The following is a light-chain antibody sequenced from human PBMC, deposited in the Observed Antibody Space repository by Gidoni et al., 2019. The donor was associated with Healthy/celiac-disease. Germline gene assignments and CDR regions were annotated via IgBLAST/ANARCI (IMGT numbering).Light chain of an antibody. CDR2: AAS. J-gene: IGKJ1*01. CDR1: QSISSY. Sequence: DIQMTQSPSSLSASVGDRVTITCRASQSISSYLNWYQQKPGKAPKLLIYAASSLQSGVPSRFSGSGSGTDFTLTISSLQPEDFATYYCQQSYSILGXFXQGTKVEIK. CDR3: QQSYSILGX. V-gene: IGKV1-39*01.